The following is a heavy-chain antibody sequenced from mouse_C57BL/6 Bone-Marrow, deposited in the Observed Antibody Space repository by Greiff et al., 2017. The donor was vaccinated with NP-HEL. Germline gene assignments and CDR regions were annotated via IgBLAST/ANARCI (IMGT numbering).Heavy chain of an antibody. J-gene: IGHJ1*03. CDR1: GFNIKDDY. CDR2: IDPENGDT. CDR3: TTCGYGSSPYWDFDV. D-gene: IGHD1-1*01. V-gene: IGHV14-4*01. Sequence: EVKLVESGAELVRPGASVKLSCTASGFNIKDDYMHWVKQRPEQGLEWIGWIDPENGDTEYASKFQGKATITADTSSNTAYLQLSSLTSEDTAVYYCTTCGYGSSPYWDFDVWGTGTTVTVSA.